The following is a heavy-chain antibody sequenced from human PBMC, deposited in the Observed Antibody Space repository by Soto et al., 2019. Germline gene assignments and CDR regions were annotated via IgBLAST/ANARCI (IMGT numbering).Heavy chain of an antibody. Sequence: PGXSMRLSCAASGFTFRSYSINWVVQAPGKGRVWISYISASTTSTSNAAPVQAQSTIPRNNPKNPLFLKIKTLRAEIPLIFFGGRGNFGKGFASWAQGTRVTVSS. D-gene: IGHD3-3*02. CDR2: ISASTTST. CDR3: GRGNFGKGFAS. J-gene: IGHJ4*02. CDR1: GFTFRSYS. V-gene: IGHV3-48*01.